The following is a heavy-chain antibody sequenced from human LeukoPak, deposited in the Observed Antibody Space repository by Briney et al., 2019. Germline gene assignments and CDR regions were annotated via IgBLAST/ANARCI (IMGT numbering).Heavy chain of an antibody. V-gene: IGHV3-23*01. CDR1: GFTFRRYG. CDR2: ISGSGGST. D-gene: IGHD6-13*01. Sequence: GGSLRLSCSASGFTFRRYGMSWVRQAPGKGLEWASSISGSGGSTFYGDSVKGRFTISRDNSKNTLYLQMNSLRAEDTAVYYFARRPASVGGGFDPWGQGTLVTVSS. CDR3: ARRPASVGGGFDP. J-gene: IGHJ5*02.